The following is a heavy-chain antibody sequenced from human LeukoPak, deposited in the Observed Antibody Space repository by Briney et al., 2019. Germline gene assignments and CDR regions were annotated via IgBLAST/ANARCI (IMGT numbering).Heavy chain of an antibody. J-gene: IGHJ4*02. CDR3: AKVAEQQLDHYFDY. D-gene: IGHD6-13*01. Sequence: GGSLRLSCAASGFTFSSYSMNWVRQAPGKGLEWVSSISSSSSYIYYADSVKGRFTISRDNAKNSLYLQMNSLRAEDTAVYYCAKVAEQQLDHYFDYWGQGTLVTVSS. CDR1: GFTFSSYS. CDR2: ISSSSSYI. V-gene: IGHV3-21*01.